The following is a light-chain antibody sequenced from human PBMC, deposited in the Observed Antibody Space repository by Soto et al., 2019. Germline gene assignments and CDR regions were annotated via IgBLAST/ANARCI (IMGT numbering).Light chain of an antibody. V-gene: IGKV1-5*01. CDR3: QQYNSYLYT. J-gene: IGKJ2*01. Sequence: DIQMTQSPSTLSASVGDRVTITCRASQSISSWLSWYQQKPWKAPKLLIYDASSLESGVPSRFSGRGSGTEFTLTISSLQPDDFATYYCQQYNSYLYTVGQGTNLEIK. CDR1: QSISSW. CDR2: DAS.